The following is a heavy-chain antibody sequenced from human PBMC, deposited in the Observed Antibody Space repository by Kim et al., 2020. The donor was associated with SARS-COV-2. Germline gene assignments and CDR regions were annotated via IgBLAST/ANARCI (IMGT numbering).Heavy chain of an antibody. V-gene: IGHV4-59*01. D-gene: IGHD3-3*01. J-gene: IGHJ4*02. Sequence: LKSRVTISVDTAKDQFSLKLSSVTAADTAVYYCARDLTGGYDVWSGPLGCWGQGTLVTVSS. CDR3: ARDLTGGYDVWSGPLGC.